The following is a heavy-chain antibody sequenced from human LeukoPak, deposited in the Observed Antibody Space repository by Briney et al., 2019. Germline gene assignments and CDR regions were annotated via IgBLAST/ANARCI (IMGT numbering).Heavy chain of an antibody. Sequence: GGSLRLSCAASGFTVSGNYMSWVRQAPGKGLEWVSGIYSGGSTYYADSVKGRFSISRDNSKNTLYVQMTSLRAEDTAVYYCARSYYDSSGYYPGAFDIWGQGTMVTVSS. V-gene: IGHV3-66*02. CDR1: GFTVSGNY. D-gene: IGHD3-22*01. CDR2: IYSGGST. J-gene: IGHJ3*02. CDR3: ARSYYDSSGYYPGAFDI.